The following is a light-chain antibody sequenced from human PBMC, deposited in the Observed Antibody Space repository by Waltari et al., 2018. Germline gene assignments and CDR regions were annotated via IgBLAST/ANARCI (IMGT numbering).Light chain of an antibody. J-gene: IGKJ1*01. Sequence: DIVLMQFPATLSASPGESATLSCRASQMVSSKLAWYQQIPGQAPRRLIYDASTRATAIPARFTAGGSGTEFTLSISSLQSEDFAVYYCQQYNQWPRTFGQGTKVEIK. CDR3: QQYNQWPRT. CDR1: QMVSSK. CDR2: DAS. V-gene: IGKV3-15*01.